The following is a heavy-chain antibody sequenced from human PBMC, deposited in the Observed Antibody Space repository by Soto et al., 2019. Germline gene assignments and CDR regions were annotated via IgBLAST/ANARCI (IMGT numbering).Heavy chain of an antibody. J-gene: IGHJ5*02. D-gene: IGHD2-15*01. CDR2: IYSGGST. Sequence: GGSLRLSCAASGFTVSSNYMSWVRQAPGKGLEWVSVIYSGGSTYYADSVKGRFTISRDNSKNTLYLQMNSLRAEDTAVYYCARALVVVAARGSHWFDPWGQGTLVTVSS. CDR3: ARALVVVAARGSHWFDP. CDR1: GFTVSSNY. V-gene: IGHV3-66*01.